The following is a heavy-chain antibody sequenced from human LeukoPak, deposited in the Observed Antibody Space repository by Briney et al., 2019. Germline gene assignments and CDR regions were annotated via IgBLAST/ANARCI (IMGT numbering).Heavy chain of an antibody. J-gene: IGHJ4*02. CDR3: ARARRYNWNDVDYFDY. Sequence: PSETLSLTCTVSGGSISSYYWSWIRQPPGKGLEWIGYIYYSGSTNYNPSLKSRVTISVDTSKNQFSLKLSSVTAADTAVYYCARARRYNWNDVDYFDYWGQGTLVTVSS. CDR1: GGSISSYY. D-gene: IGHD1-1*01. CDR2: IYYSGST. V-gene: IGHV4-59*01.